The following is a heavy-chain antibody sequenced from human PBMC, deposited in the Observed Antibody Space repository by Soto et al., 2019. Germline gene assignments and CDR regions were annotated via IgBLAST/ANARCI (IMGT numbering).Heavy chain of an antibody. CDR1: GGSFSGYY. CDR2: INHSGST. Sequence: TSETLSLTCAVYGGSFSGYYWSWIRQPPGKGLEWIGEINHSGSTNYNPSLKSRVTISVDTSKNQFSLKLSSVTAADTAVYYCARARVGQMTTVTSGYYYYGMDVWGQGTTVTVSS. CDR3: ARARVGQMTTVTSGYYYYGMDV. D-gene: IGHD4-4*01. V-gene: IGHV4-34*09. J-gene: IGHJ6*02.